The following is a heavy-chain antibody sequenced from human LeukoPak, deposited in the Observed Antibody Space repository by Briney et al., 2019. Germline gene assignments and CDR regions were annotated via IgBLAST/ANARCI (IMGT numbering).Heavy chain of an antibody. CDR3: ARATRLTYSSGWYYLDY. V-gene: IGHV3-53*04. Sequence: PAGSLRLSCAASGFTGSSNYMSWVRQAPGKGLEWVSVIYSGGSTYYADSEKGRFTISRHNSKNTLYLQVNSRRAEGTAVYYCARATRLTYSSGWYYLDYWGQGTMVTVSS. CDR1: GFTGSSNY. CDR2: IYSGGST. J-gene: IGHJ4*02. D-gene: IGHD6-19*01.